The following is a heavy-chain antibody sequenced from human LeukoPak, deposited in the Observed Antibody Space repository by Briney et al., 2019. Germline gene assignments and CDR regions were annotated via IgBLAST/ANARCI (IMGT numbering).Heavy chain of an antibody. J-gene: IGHJ4*02. CDR3: ATGITTTNFDY. CDR1: GGSISSYY. Sequence: PSETLSLTCTVSGGSISSYYWSWIRQPPGKGLEWIGYFYYPGNSNYNPSLKSRVTMSMDTSKNHFSLRLTSVTAADTAVYYCATGITTTNFDYWGQGTLVTVSS. D-gene: IGHD1-14*01. CDR2: FYYPGNS. V-gene: IGHV4-59*08.